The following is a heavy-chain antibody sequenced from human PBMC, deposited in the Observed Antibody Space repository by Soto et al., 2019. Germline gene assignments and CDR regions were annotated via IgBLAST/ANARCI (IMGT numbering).Heavy chain of an antibody. CDR2: INGGTGRT. CDR3: AKDKEPAGAWDFDY. CDR1: GVSFNRDS. D-gene: IGHD4-17*01. J-gene: IGHJ4*02. V-gene: IGHV3-23*01. Sequence: GGSGGLSCVGAGVSFNRDSMSWAGQVLGKGREWVSGINGGTGRTYYADSVKGRFTVARDNFQNTLYLQMNSLRAEDTASYYCAKDKEPAGAWDFDYWGQGTLVTVSS.